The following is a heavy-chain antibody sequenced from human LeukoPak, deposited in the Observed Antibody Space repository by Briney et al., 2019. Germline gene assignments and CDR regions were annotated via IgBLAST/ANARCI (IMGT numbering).Heavy chain of an antibody. CDR3: ARDTLYGDYPNYYYYGMDV. D-gene: IGHD4-17*01. V-gene: IGHV4-31*03. Sequence: TLSLTCTVSGGSISSGGYYWSWIRQHPGKGLEWIGYIYYSGSTYYSPSLKSRVTISVDTSKNQFSLKLSSVTAADTAVYYCARDTLYGDYPNYYYYGMDVWGQGTTVTVSS. J-gene: IGHJ6*02. CDR1: GGSISSGGYY. CDR2: IYYSGST.